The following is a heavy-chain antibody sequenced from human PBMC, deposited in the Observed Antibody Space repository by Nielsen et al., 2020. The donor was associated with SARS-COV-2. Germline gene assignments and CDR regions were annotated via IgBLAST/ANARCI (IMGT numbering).Heavy chain of an antibody. V-gene: IGHV3-21*01. Sequence: GESLKISCAASGFTFSSYSMNWVRQAPGKGLEWVSSISSSSYIYYADSVKGRFTISRDNAKNSLYLQMNSLRAEDTAVYYCARVGGYSFYLDYWGQGTLVTVSS. CDR2: ISSSSYI. J-gene: IGHJ4*02. CDR1: GFTFSSYS. CDR3: ARVGGYSFYLDY. D-gene: IGHD5-18*01.